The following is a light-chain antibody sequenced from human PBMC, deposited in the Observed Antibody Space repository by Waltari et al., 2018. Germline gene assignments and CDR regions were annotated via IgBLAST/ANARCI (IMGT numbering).Light chain of an antibody. CDR1: QSISSF. J-gene: IGKJ4*01. CDR2: DAS. V-gene: IGKV3-11*01. CDR3: QQRAHWPLT. Sequence: DTVLTQSPVTLAFSPGETATISCRASQSISSFLAWYQQKPGQSPRLRIYDASHRATGIPARFSGTGSGTDFTLTIDHLEPDDFAVYYCQQRAHWPLTFGGGTKVEV.